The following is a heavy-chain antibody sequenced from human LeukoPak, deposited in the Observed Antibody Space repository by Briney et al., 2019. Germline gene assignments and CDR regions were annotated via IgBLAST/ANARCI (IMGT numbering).Heavy chain of an antibody. CDR1: GYTLTELS. V-gene: IGHV1-24*01. CDR2: FDPEDGET. Sequence: ASVKVSCKVSGYTLTELSMHWVRQAPGKGLEWMGGFDPEDGETIYARKFQGRVTMTEDTSTDTAYMELSSLRSEDTAVYYCATSSRGHWFYYYGMDVWGQGTTVTVSS. CDR3: ATSSRGHWFYYYGMDV. J-gene: IGHJ6*02. D-gene: IGHD3-9*01.